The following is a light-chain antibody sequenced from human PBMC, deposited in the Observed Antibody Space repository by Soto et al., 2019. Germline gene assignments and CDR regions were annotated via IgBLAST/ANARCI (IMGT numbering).Light chain of an antibody. Sequence: QSALTQPRSVSGSPGQSVTLSCTGTSSDVGGYYYVSWYQQHPGKAPKLMIDDVNKRPSGVPDRFSGSRSGNTASLTISGLQAEYEADYYCCSYAGSYTWVFGGGTKLTVL. CDR1: SSDVGGYYY. CDR2: DVN. J-gene: IGLJ3*02. CDR3: CSYAGSYTWV. V-gene: IGLV2-11*01.